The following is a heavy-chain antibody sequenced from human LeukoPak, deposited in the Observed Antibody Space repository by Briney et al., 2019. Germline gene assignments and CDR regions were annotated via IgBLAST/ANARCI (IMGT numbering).Heavy chain of an antibody. D-gene: IGHD4-11*01. J-gene: IGHJ6*02. Sequence: SETLSLTCAVYGGSFSGYYWSWIRQPPGKGLEWIGSIYYSGSTYYNPSLKSRVTISVDTSKNQFSLKLSSVTAADTAVYYYARSTVTTYYYYGMDVWGQGTTVTVSS. CDR1: GGSFSGYY. V-gene: IGHV4-34*01. CDR2: IYYSGST. CDR3: ARSTVTTYYYYGMDV.